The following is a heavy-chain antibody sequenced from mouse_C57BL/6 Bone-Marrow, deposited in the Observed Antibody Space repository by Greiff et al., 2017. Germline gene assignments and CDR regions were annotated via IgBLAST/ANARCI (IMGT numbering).Heavy chain of an antibody. D-gene: IGHD1-1*01. V-gene: IGHV1-81*01. CDR1: GYTFTSYG. CDR2: IYPRSGNT. CDR3: ARRYYGSSYAMDY. Sequence: VQLVESGAELARPGASVKLSCKASGYTFTSYGISWVKQRTGQGLEWIGEIYPRSGNTYYNEKFKGKATLTADKSSSTAYMALRSLTSEDSAVYFCARRYYGSSYAMDYWGQGTSVTVSS. J-gene: IGHJ4*01.